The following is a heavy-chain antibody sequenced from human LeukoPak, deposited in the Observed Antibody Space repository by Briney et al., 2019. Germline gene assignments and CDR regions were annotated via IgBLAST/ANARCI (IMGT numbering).Heavy chain of an antibody. J-gene: IGHJ4*02. V-gene: IGHV1-8*02. CDR1: GYTFTGYY. Sequence: ASVKVSCKASGYTFTGYYMHWVRQATGQGLEWMGWMNPNSGNTGYAQKFQGRVTMTRNTSISTAYMELNSLRAEDTAVYYCANGNYYDSSGYSLGGWGQGTLVTVSS. D-gene: IGHD3-22*01. CDR2: MNPNSGNT. CDR3: ANGNYYDSSGYSLGG.